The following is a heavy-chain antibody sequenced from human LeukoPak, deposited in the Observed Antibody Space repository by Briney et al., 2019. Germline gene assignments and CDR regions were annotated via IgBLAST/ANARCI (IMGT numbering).Heavy chain of an antibody. D-gene: IGHD3-10*01. CDR2: IYISGNT. CDR3: ARDGAGGSSDI. CDR1: GGSISSNY. J-gene: IGHJ4*02. V-gene: IGHV4-4*07. Sequence: SETLSLTCTVSGGSISSNYWSWTRQPAGKGLEWIGRIYISGNTNYNPSLKSRVTMSVDTSKKQFSLKLSSVTAADTAVYYCARDGAGGSSDIWGQGTLVTVSS.